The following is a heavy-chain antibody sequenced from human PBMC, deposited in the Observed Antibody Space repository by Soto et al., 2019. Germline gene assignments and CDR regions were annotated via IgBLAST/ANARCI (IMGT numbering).Heavy chain of an antibody. CDR1: GFTFSSYG. J-gene: IGHJ6*02. V-gene: IGHV3-30*03. D-gene: IGHD3-10*01. CDR2: ISYDGSNK. CDR3: ASFVGVLLWFGELPHYGMDV. Sequence: GGSLRLSCAASGFTFSSYGMHWVRQAPGKGLEWVAVISYDGSNKYYADSVKGRFTISRDNSKNTLYLQMNSLRAEDTAVYYCASFVGVLLWFGELPHYGMDVWGQGTTVTVSS.